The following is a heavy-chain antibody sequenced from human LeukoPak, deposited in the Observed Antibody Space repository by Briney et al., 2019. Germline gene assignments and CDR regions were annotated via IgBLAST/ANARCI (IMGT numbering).Heavy chain of an antibody. J-gene: IGHJ3*02. CDR2: IYYSGST. CDR1: GGSISSYY. D-gene: IGHD6-19*01. Sequence: SETLSLTCTVSGGSISSYYWSWIRQPPGKGLEWIGYIYYSGSTNYNPSLKSRVTISVDTSKNQLSLKLSSVTAADTAVYYCARVRGSSGWYYNTDDAFDIWGQGTMVTVSS. V-gene: IGHV4-59*01. CDR3: ARVRGSSGWYYNTDDAFDI.